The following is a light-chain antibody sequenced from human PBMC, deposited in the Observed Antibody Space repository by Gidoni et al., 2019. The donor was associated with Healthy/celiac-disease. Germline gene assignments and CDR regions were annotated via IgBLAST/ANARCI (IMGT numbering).Light chain of an antibody. Sequence: QSALTQPASVSGSPGQSSTISCTGTGSDVGGYNYVSWYQQHPGKAPKLMIYEVSNRPSGVSNRFSGSKSGNTASLTISGLQAEDEADYYCSSYTSSSTLGVFGGGTKLTVL. J-gene: IGLJ3*02. CDR3: SSYTSSSTLGV. V-gene: IGLV2-14*01. CDR2: EVS. CDR1: GSDVGGYNY.